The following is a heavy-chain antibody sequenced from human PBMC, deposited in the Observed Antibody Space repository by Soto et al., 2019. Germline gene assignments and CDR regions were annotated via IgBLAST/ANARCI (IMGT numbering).Heavy chain of an antibody. V-gene: IGHV4-59*08. J-gene: IGHJ3*01. Sequence: QVQLQESGAGLVKPSETLSLTCTVSGGSINSYYWSWIRQPPGRGPEYVGYISYSGSTNYNRSLKGRITMSLDTSKKHFSLKLSSVTAADTAVYYCASLNFDLLTGYYAFDFWGQGTMVTVSS. CDR2: ISYSGST. CDR3: ASLNFDLLTGYYAFDF. CDR1: GGSINSYY. D-gene: IGHD3-9*01.